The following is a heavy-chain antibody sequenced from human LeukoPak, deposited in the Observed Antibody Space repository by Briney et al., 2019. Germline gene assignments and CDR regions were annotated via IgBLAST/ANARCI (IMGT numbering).Heavy chain of an antibody. CDR1: GYSFTSYW. CDR3: ARPRSGSWYTAYDI. CDR2: INPGDSDN. D-gene: IGHD6-13*01. J-gene: IGHJ3*02. V-gene: IGHV5-51*01. Sequence: NLGESLQISCQGSGYSFTSYWIAWVRQMPGKGLEWMGIINPGDSDNRYSPSFQGQVTISADKSIRTAYLQWSSLKVSDTAMYYCARPRSGSWYTAYDIWGQGTMVTVS.